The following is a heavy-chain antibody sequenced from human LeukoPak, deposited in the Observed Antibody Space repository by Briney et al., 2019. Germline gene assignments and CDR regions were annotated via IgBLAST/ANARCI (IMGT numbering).Heavy chain of an antibody. J-gene: IGHJ6*03. Sequence: ASVKVSCKASGGTFSSYAISWVRQAPGQGLEWMGGIIPIFGTANYAQKFQGRVTITADKSTSTAYMELSSLRSEDTAVYYCARVIAARSPDYYYYYMDVWGKGTTVTVSS. CDR2: IIPIFGTA. CDR3: ARVIAARSPDYYYYYMDV. CDR1: GGTFSSYA. D-gene: IGHD6-6*01. V-gene: IGHV1-69*06.